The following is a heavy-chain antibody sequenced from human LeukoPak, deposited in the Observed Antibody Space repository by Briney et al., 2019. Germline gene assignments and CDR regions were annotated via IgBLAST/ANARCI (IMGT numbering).Heavy chain of an antibody. CDR2: MNPNSGNT. V-gene: IGHV1-8*01. Sequence: GASVKVSCKASGYTFTSYDINWVRQATGQGLEWMGWMNPNSGNTGYAQKFQGRVTMTRNTPISTAYMELSSLRSEDTAVYYCARGIPTAMDYYYYMDVWGEGTTVTISS. J-gene: IGHJ6*03. CDR1: GYTFTSYD. CDR3: ARGIPTAMDYYYYMDV. D-gene: IGHD5-18*01.